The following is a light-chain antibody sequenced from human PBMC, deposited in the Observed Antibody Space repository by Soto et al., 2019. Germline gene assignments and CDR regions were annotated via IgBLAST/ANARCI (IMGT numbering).Light chain of an antibody. Sequence: SVSTQPPSVSAAPEQKVTISCSGGSSNLGINFVSWYQQFPGGVPKLLIYENNKRPSGIPDRFSGAKSGTSATLDITGLQAGDEADYYCATWDGSLSVGVFGGGTKVTVL. CDR2: ENN. J-gene: IGLJ1*01. CDR3: ATWDGSLSVGV. V-gene: IGLV1-51*02. CDR1: SSNLGINF.